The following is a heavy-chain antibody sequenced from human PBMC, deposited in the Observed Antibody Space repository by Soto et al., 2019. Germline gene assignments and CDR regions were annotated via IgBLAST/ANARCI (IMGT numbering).Heavy chain of an antibody. CDR3: ARDPSLIAVAGRENDGTFDI. CDR1: GFTFSSYS. V-gene: IGHV3-21*01. D-gene: IGHD6-19*01. CDR2: ISSSSSYI. Sequence: GGSLRLSCAASGFTFSSYSMNWVRQAPGKGLEWVSSISSSSSYIYYADSVKGRFTISRDNAKNSLYLQMNSLRAEDTAVYYCARDPSLIAVAGRENDGTFDIWGQGTMVTVSS. J-gene: IGHJ3*02.